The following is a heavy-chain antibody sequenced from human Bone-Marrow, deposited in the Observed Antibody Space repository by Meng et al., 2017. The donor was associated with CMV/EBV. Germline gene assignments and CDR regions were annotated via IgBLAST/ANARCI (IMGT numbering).Heavy chain of an antibody. CDR2: TYYRSKWYN. V-gene: IGHV6-1*01. CDR1: GDSVSSNSAA. CDR3: ARERFDHGSGSYGYYYYGMGV. J-gene: IGHJ6*02. D-gene: IGHD3-10*01. Sequence: SETLSLTCAISGDSVSSNSAAWNWIRQSPSRGLEWLGRTYYRSKWYNDYAVSVKSRITINPDTSKNQFSLQLNSVTPEDTAVYYCARERFDHGSGSYGYYYYGMGVWGQGTTVTVSS.